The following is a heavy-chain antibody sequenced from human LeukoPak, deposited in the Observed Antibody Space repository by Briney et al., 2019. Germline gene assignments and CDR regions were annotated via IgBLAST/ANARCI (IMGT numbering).Heavy chain of an antibody. V-gene: IGHV4-34*01. J-gene: IGHJ6*02. CDR1: GGSFSGYY. Sequence: SETLSLTCAVYGGSFSGYYWSWIRQPPGKGLEWIGEINHSGSTNYNPSLKSRVTISVDTSKNQFSLELSSVTAADTAVYYCARLPYYYDSSGYYSDYYYYGMDVWGQGTTVTVSS. CDR3: ARLPYYYDSSGYYSDYYYYGMDV. D-gene: IGHD3-22*01. CDR2: INHSGST.